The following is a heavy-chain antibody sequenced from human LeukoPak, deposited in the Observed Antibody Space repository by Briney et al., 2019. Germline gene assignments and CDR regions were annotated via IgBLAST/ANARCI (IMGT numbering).Heavy chain of an antibody. Sequence: SETLSLTCTVSGGSISGYYWSWIRQPPGKALEWIGYIYESESIDYNPSLKSRVTISRDTSKNQVSLKLTSVTTADTAVYYCARDLYDHDSSGYYEFWGQGTLVTVSS. CDR2: IYESESI. CDR3: ARDLYDHDSSGYYEF. V-gene: IGHV4-59*01. CDR1: GGSISGYY. J-gene: IGHJ4*02. D-gene: IGHD3-22*01.